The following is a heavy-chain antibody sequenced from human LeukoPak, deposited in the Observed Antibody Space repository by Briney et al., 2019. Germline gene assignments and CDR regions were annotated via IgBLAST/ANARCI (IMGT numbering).Heavy chain of an antibody. J-gene: IGHJ4*02. CDR1: GYTFTSYD. CDR3: ARRVTSYDILTGYLYYFDY. CDR2: MNPNSGNT. D-gene: IGHD3-9*01. V-gene: IGHV1-8*03. Sequence: GASVKVSCKASGYTFTSYDINWVRQATGQGLEWMGWMNPNSGNTGYAQKFQGRVTITRNTSISTAYMELSSLRSEVTAVYYCARRVTSYDILTGYLYYFDYWGQGTLVTVSS.